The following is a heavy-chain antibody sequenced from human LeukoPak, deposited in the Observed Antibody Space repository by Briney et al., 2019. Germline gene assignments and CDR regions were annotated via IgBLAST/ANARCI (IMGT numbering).Heavy chain of an antibody. Sequence: PGGSLRLSCAASGFTFSSYWMHWVRQAPGKGLVWVSRINTDGSTTSYADSVKGRFTISRDNAKKTLYLQMNSLRAEDTAVYYCARDLGVDAFDIWGQGTMVTVSS. CDR1: GFTFSSYW. J-gene: IGHJ3*02. CDR2: INTDGSTT. V-gene: IGHV3-74*01. D-gene: IGHD3-16*01. CDR3: ARDLGVDAFDI.